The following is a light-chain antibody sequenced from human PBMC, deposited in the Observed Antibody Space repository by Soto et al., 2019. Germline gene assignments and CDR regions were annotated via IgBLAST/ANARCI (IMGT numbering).Light chain of an antibody. J-gene: IGKJ3*01. Sequence: DIQMTQSPSTLSASVGDRVTITCRASQSISSWLAWYQQKPGKAPKLLIYKASSLESGVPSRFSGSGSGTEFTLTISSLQHDDFATYYCQQYNSPPGFTFVPGTKVDIK. V-gene: IGKV1-5*03. CDR3: QQYNSPPGFT. CDR2: KAS. CDR1: QSISSW.